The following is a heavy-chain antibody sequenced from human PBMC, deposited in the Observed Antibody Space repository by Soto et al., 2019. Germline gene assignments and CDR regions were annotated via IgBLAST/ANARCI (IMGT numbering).Heavy chain of an antibody. CDR2: ISGYNSNT. Sequence: LVQSGGEVKQPGASVKVSCRASGYSFSNYGITWVRQAPGQGLEWMGWISGYNSNTNYAQKFEGRVRMAKDTTRSTAYLEGRSLRFDDTAVYYCGRERQWEPVPYWGQGTPVTVSS. CDR1: GYSFSNYG. D-gene: IGHD1-26*01. J-gene: IGHJ4*02. CDR3: GRERQWEPVPY. V-gene: IGHV1-18*01.